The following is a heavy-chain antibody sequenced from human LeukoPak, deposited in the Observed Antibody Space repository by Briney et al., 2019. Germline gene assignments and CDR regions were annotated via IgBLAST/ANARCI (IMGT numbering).Heavy chain of an antibody. V-gene: IGHV4-59*01. CDR1: GGSISSYY. CDR2: IYYSGST. J-gene: IGHJ5*02. Sequence: SETLSLTCTVSGGSISSYYWSWIRQPPGKGLEGIGYIYYSGSTNYNPSLKSLVTISVDTSKNQFSLKLSSVTAADTAVYYCAREIVVVVAATRWFDPWGQGTLVTVSS. D-gene: IGHD2-15*01. CDR3: AREIVVVVAATRWFDP.